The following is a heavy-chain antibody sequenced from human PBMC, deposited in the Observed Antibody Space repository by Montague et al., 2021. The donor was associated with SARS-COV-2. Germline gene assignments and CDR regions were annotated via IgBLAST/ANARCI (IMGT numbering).Heavy chain of an antibody. CDR2: SYHSGTT. J-gene: IGHJ4*02. Sequence: SETLSLTCTVAGYSINSNYYWGWIRQPPGKGLEWIGCSYHSGTTXXHPSLKGRVTISLDTSNNHFSLKVTSVTAADTAVYYCARAPYYGPGKPYQFDYWGRGTLVTVSS. D-gene: IGHD3-10*01. CDR3: ARAPYYGPGKPYQFDY. CDR1: GYSINSNYY. V-gene: IGHV4-38-2*02.